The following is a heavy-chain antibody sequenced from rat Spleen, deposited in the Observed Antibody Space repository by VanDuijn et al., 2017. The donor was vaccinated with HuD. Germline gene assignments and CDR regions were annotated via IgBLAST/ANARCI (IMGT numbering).Heavy chain of an antibody. J-gene: IGHJ2*01. V-gene: IGHV2-30*01. CDR2: IWTGGST. CDR3: ARANWEEVMDA. D-gene: IGHD5-1*01. CDR1: GFSLTSYN. Sequence: QVQLKESGPGLVQPSQTLSLTCTVSGFSLTSYNVHWVRQPTGKGLEWMGVIWTGGSTDYNSALKSRLSISRDTSKSQVFLKMNSLQTEDIATYYCARANWEEVMDAWGQGVMVTVSS.